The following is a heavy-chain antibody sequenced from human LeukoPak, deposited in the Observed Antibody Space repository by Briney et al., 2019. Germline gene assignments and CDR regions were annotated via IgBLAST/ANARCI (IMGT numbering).Heavy chain of an antibody. CDR1: GFTFSDYY. CDR2: FSISSTI. Sequence: GGSLRLSCAASGFTFSDYYMSWIRQAPGKGLEWVSCFSISSTIYYADSVKGRFTISRDNAENSLYLQMNSLRDEDTAVYYCARGAGPYGDYRDYWGQGTLVTVSS. CDR3: ARGAGPYGDYRDY. V-gene: IGHV3-69-1*01. D-gene: IGHD4-17*01. J-gene: IGHJ4*02.